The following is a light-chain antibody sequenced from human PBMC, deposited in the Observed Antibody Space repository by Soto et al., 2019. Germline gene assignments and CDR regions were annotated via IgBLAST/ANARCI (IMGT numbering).Light chain of an antibody. Sequence: QSALTQPPSASGSPGQSVTISCTGSRSDIGGYNFVSWYQQHPGNAPKLMIFEVSQRPSGVPDRFSGSKSGNTASLTVSGLQAEDEADYYCSSYAGSNNLVFGTGTKLTV. CDR1: RSDIGGYNF. CDR3: SSYAGSNNLV. CDR2: EVS. J-gene: IGLJ1*01. V-gene: IGLV2-8*01.